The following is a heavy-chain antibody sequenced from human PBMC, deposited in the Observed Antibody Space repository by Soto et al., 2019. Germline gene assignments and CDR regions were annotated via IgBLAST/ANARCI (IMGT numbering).Heavy chain of an antibody. Sequence: QVQLVQSGAEVKKPGSSVKVSCKASGGTFSSYAISWVRQAPGQGLEWMGGIIPIFGTANYAHKFQSRVTITADKSTSTAYMELRSLRSEDTAVYYCAREYVIAASKYFQHWGQGTLVTVSS. V-gene: IGHV1-69*06. J-gene: IGHJ1*01. D-gene: IGHD2-21*01. CDR3: AREYVIAASKYFQH. CDR1: GGTFSSYA. CDR2: IIPIFGTA.